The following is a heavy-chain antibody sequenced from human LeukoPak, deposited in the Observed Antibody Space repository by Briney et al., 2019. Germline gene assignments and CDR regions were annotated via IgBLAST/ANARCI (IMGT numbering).Heavy chain of an antibody. Sequence: GGSLRLSCAASGFTFSSYAMSWVRQAPGKGLEWVSAISGSGGSTYYADSVKGRFTISRDNSKSTLYLQMNSLRAEDTAVYYCAKDPNWNYDAVTYGMDVWGQGTTVTVSS. CDR1: GFTFSSYA. CDR2: ISGSGGST. V-gene: IGHV3-23*01. CDR3: AKDPNWNYDAVTYGMDV. D-gene: IGHD1-7*01. J-gene: IGHJ6*02.